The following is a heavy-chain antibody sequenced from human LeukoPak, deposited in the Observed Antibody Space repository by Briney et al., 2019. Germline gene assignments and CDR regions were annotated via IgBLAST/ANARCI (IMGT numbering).Heavy chain of an antibody. V-gene: IGHV4-38-2*02. CDR3: AREGKYSYDYYYYMDV. J-gene: IGHJ6*03. CDR2: IYHSGST. D-gene: IGHD5-18*01. Sequence: SETLSLTCTVSGYSISSGYYWGWIRQPPGKGLEWIRSIYHSGSTYYNPSLKSRVTISVDTSKNQFSLKLSSVTAADTAVYYCAREGKYSYDYYYYMDVWGKGTTVTVSS. CDR1: GYSISSGYY.